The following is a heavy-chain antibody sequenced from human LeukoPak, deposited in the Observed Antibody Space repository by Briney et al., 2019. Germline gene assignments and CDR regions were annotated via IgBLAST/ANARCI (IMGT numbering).Heavy chain of an antibody. J-gene: IGHJ5*02. CDR1: GFTFSSYW. CDR2: IKQDESEK. V-gene: IGHV3-7*01. D-gene: IGHD4-17*01. CDR3: ARVRTVTPNWFDP. Sequence: GGSLRLSCAASGFTFSSYWMSWVRQAPGKGLEWVANIKQDESEKYYVDSVKGRFTISRDNAKNSLYLQMNSLRAEDTAVYYCARVRTVTPNWFDPWGQGTLVTVSS.